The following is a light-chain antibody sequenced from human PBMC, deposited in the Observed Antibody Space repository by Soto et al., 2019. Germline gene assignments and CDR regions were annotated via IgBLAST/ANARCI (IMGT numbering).Light chain of an antibody. CDR1: SSDVGGYNY. Sequence: QSVLTQPASVSGSPGQSITISCTGTSSDVGGYNYVSWYQQHPGKAPELMIYDVSDRPSGVSNRFSGSKAGNTASLTISGLQAEDEADYFSSSYTSSSTPYVFGTGTKVTVL. V-gene: IGLV2-14*01. J-gene: IGLJ1*01. CDR2: DVS. CDR3: SSYTSSSTPYV.